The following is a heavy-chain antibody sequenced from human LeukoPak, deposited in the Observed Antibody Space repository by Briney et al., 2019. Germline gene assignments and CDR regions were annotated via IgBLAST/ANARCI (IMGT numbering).Heavy chain of an antibody. D-gene: IGHD3-10*01. Sequence: ASVKVSCKASGYTFTGYYMHWVRQAPGQGLEWMGRINPNSGGTNYAQKFQGRVTMTRDTSISTAYMGLSRLRSDDTAVYYCASRLSKLLWFGEFPLDYWGQGTLVTVSS. V-gene: IGHV1-2*06. J-gene: IGHJ4*02. CDR3: ASRLSKLLWFGEFPLDY. CDR2: INPNSGGT. CDR1: GYTFTGYY.